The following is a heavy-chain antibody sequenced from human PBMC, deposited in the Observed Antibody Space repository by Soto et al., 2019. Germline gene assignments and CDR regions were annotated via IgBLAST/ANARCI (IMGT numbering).Heavy chain of an antibody. CDR1: GASVTSGGYF. CDR3: ARDPGGDWSGYWFDP. CDR2: IHYSGTT. D-gene: IGHD3-3*01. Sequence: PSETLSLTCTVSGASVTSGGYFWSWIRQPPGKGLEWIGYIHYSGTTKYNPSLKSRVTTSVDMSTNQFSLELRSVTAADTAVYYCARDPGGDWSGYWFDPWGQGTLVTVSS. J-gene: IGHJ5*02. V-gene: IGHV4-61*08.